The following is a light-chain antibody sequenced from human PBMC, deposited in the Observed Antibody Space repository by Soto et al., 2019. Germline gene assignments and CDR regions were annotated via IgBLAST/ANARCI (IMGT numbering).Light chain of an antibody. CDR1: QNLLHSDGYNY. J-gene: IGKJ1*01. CDR3: MQALHTRT. Sequence: IVVTQSPLSLPVTPGEPASISCRSSQNLLHSDGYNYLDWYLQKPGQSPQLVIYLGSFRASGAPDRFSGSGSGTDFTLRISRVEAEDVGIYYCMQALHTRTFGQGTKVDIK. V-gene: IGKV2-28*01. CDR2: LGS.